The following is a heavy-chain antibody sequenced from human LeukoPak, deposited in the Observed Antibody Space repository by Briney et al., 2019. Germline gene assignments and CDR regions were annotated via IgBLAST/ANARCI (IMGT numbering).Heavy chain of an antibody. Sequence: SETLSLTCTVSGGSIGSSSYYWGWIRQPPGKGLEWIGSIYYSGSTYYNPSLKSRVTISVDTSKNQFSLKLSSVTAADTAVYYCASSLRWLPFYWGQGTLVTVSS. CDR2: IYYSGST. D-gene: IGHD5-24*01. J-gene: IGHJ4*02. CDR3: ASSLRWLPFY. V-gene: IGHV4-39*01. CDR1: GGSIGSSSYY.